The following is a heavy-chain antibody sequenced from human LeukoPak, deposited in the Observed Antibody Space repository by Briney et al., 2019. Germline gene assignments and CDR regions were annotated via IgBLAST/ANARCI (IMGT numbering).Heavy chain of an antibody. J-gene: IGHJ4*02. CDR3: ANLLRWEPY. Sequence: GGTLRLSCDASGFRFSAYGMSWVRQAPGQGLEWVSGLSANGSVTFYARSVRGRFTISRDNSKNTLHLQMSSLRAEDTAVYYCANLLRWEPYWGQGTLVTISS. V-gene: IGHV3-23*01. CDR2: LSANGSVT. D-gene: IGHD4-23*01. CDR1: GFRFSAYG.